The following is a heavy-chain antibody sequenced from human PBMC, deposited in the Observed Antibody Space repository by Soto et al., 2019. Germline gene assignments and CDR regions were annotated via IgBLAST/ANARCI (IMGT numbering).Heavy chain of an antibody. Sequence: QVQLQQWGAGLLKPSETLSLTCAVYGGSFSGYYWSWIRQPPGKGLEWIGEINHSGSTNYNPSLKSRVTISVDTSKNQFSLKLSSVTAADTAVYYCARGYFEGTTVSLFDPWGQGTLVTVSS. CDR2: INHSGST. V-gene: IGHV4-34*01. CDR3: ARGYFEGTTVSLFDP. J-gene: IGHJ5*02. CDR1: GGSFSGYY. D-gene: IGHD4-17*01.